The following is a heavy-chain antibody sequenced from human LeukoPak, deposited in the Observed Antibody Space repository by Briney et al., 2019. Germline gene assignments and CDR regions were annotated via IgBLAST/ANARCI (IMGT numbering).Heavy chain of an antibody. Sequence: SETLSLTCTVSGGSISSYFWSWIRQPPGKGLEWIGYIYYGGSTNYNPSLNSRVTISVDTSKNQFSLKLSSVTAADTAVYYCARQRGCGGDCPYYFDYWGQGTLVTVSS. V-gene: IGHV4-59*08. J-gene: IGHJ4*02. CDR2: IYYGGST. CDR3: ARQRGCGGDCPYYFDY. CDR1: GGSISSYF. D-gene: IGHD2-21*02.